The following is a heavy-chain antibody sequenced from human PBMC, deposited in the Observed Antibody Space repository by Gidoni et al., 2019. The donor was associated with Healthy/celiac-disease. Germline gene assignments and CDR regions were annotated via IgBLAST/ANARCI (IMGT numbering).Heavy chain of an antibody. CDR2: IYYSGST. CDR3: ARHLPYGGKGPPNWFDP. J-gene: IGHJ5*02. V-gene: IGHV4-39*01. D-gene: IGHD4-17*01. Sequence: QLQLQESGPGLVKPSETLSLTCTVSGGSISSSSYYWGWIRQPPGKGLEWIGSIYYSGSTYYNPSRKSRVTISVDTSKNQFSLKLSAVTAADTAVYYCARHLPYGGKGPPNWFDPWGQGTLVTVSS. CDR1: GGSISSSSYY.